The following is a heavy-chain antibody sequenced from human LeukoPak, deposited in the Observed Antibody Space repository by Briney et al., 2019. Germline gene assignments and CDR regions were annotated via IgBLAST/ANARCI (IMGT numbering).Heavy chain of an antibody. CDR2: INSDGSST. CDR1: GFTFSTYW. J-gene: IGHJ4*02. V-gene: IGHV3-74*01. Sequence: GGSLRLSCAASGFTFSTYWMHWVRQAPGKGLVWVSRINSDGSSTTYADSVQGRFTISRDNSKSTLCLQMNSLRAEDTAVYYCAKQLGYCSDGSCYFPYWGQGTLVTVSS. D-gene: IGHD2-15*01. CDR3: AKQLGYCSDGSCYFPY.